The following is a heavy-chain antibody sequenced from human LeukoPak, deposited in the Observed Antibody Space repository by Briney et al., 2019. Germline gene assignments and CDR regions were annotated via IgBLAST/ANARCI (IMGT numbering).Heavy chain of an antibody. Sequence: SETLSLTCTVSGGSISSHYYWIWIRQPPGKGLEWIGSFYYSGSTYYNPSLKSRVTIFVDTSKNHFSLNMSSLTAAETAVYYCARQYGSGSAYTPVVDLWGQGTLVTVSS. V-gene: IGHV4-39*01. CDR3: ARQYGSGSAYTPVVDL. J-gene: IGHJ4*02. CDR1: GGSISSHYY. D-gene: IGHD3-10*01. CDR2: FYYSGST.